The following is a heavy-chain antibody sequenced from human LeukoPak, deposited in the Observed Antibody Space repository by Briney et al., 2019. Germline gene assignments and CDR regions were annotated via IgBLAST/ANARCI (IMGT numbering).Heavy chain of an antibody. CDR2: TRNKANSYTT. CDR1: GFTFSDHY. D-gene: IGHD3-22*01. Sequence: GGSLRLSCAASGFTFSDHYMDWVRQAPGKGLEWVGRTRNKANSYTTEYAASVKGIFTISRDDSKNSLYLQMNSLKTEDTAVYYCARGSGYYPFDYWGQGTLVTVSS. J-gene: IGHJ4*02. CDR3: ARGSGYYPFDY. V-gene: IGHV3-72*01.